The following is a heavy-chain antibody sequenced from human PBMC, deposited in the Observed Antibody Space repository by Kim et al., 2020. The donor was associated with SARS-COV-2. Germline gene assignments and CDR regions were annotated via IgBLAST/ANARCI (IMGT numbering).Heavy chain of an antibody. J-gene: IGHJ5*02. V-gene: IGHV4-39*07. Sequence: PTLKSRVTISVDTSKNQFSLKLSSVTAAGTAVYYCGRGTIWFGEFRGFDPWGQGTLVTVSS. CDR3: GRGTIWFGEFRGFDP. D-gene: IGHD3-10*01.